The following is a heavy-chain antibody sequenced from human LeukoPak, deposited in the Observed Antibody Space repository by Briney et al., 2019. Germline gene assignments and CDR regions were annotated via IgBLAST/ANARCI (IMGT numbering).Heavy chain of an antibody. D-gene: IGHD6-19*01. V-gene: IGHV1-69*04. CDR1: GGTFSSYA. Sequence: SVKVSCKASGGTFSSYAISWVRQAPGQGLEWMGRIIPMLGIANYAQKFQGRVTITADKSTSTAYMELSSLRSEDTAVYYCASVLSGIAVAGSFDPWGQGTLVTVSS. CDR3: ASVLSGIAVAGSFDP. CDR2: IIPMLGIA. J-gene: IGHJ5*02.